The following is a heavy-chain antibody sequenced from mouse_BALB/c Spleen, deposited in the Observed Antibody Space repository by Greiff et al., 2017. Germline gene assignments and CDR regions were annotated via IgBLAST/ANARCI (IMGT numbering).Heavy chain of an antibody. CDR1: GYTFTSYW. CDR2: IYPSDSYT. Sequence: QVQLQQPGAELVRPGASVKLSCKASGYTFTSYWINWVKQRPGQGLEWIGNIYPSDSYTNYNQKFKDKATLTVDKSSSTAYMQLSSPTSEDSAVYYCTRLYGSGYRFDYWGQGTTLTVSS. V-gene: IGHV1-69*02. CDR3: TRLYGSGYRFDY. D-gene: IGHD1-1*01. J-gene: IGHJ2*01.